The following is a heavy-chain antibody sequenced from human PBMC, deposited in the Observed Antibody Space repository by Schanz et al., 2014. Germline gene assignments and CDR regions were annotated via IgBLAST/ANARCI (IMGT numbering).Heavy chain of an antibody. V-gene: IGHV4-31*03. D-gene: IGHD6-25*01. J-gene: IGHJ5*02. CDR3: ARVRPGFAIDP. Sequence: QVQLQESGPGLVKPSQTLSLTCSVSGGSISSGGYFWTWIRQHPGKGLEWIGHIDYRGKPYYNESLKSRLYISLHGSEIPFSLLLPSVTAADTAVYYCARVRPGFAIDPGGQGTLITVSS. CDR1: GGSISSGGYF. CDR2: IDYRGKP.